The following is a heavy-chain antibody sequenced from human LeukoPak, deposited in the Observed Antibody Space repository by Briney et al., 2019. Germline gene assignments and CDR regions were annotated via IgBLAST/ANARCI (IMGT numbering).Heavy chain of an antibody. D-gene: IGHD1-26*01. CDR1: GGSISSSSYY. J-gene: IGHJ4*02. CDR2: IYYSGST. CDR3: ARQGSGNYLSPVNY. Sequence: SETLSLTCTVSGGSISSSSYYWGWIRQLPGKGLEWIGTIYYSGSTYYNPSLKSRFTISVDTSKNQFSLKLSSVTAADTAVYYCARQGSGNYLSPVNYWGQGTLVTGSS. V-gene: IGHV4-39*01.